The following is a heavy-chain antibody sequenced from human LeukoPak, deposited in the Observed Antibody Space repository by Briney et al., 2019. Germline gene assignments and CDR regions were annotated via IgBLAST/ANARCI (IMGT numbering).Heavy chain of an antibody. J-gene: IGHJ6*02. CDR3: ARGGHSRSGSQLYYYYGMDV. D-gene: IGHD3-10*01. CDR2: INPSGGST. V-gene: IGHV1-46*01. CDR1: GYTFTSYY. Sequence: ASVKVSCKASGYTFTSYYMHWVRQAPGQGLEGRGIINPSGGSTSYAQKFQGRVTMTRDTSTSTVYMELSSLRSEDTAVYYCARGGHSRSGSQLYYYYGMDVWGQGTTVTVSS.